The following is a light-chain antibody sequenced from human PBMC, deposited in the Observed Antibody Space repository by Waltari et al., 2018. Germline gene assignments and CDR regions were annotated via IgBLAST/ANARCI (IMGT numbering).Light chain of an antibody. V-gene: IGKV4-1*01. CDR3: QQYFDTPPS. CDR2: WAS. J-gene: IGKJ3*01. CDR1: QSLLSTSNNRNS. Sequence: DIVLTQSPDSLAVSLGERATFNCKSSQSLLSTSNNRNSLAWYQQRPGQPPTLLFYWASTREAGVPDRFSGSGSGTDFALTISSLKAEDVAVYYCQQYFDTPPSFGPGTKVEI.